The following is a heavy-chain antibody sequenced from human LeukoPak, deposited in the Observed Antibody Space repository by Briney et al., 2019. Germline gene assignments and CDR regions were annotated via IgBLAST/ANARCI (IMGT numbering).Heavy chain of an antibody. D-gene: IGHD2-15*01. V-gene: IGHV5-51*01. CDR2: IYPGDSDT. Sequence: GESLKISCKGSGYSFTSYWIGWVRQMPGKGLECMGIIYPGDSDTRYSPSFQGQVTISADKSISTAYLQWSSLKASDTAMYHCARTLFYCSGGSCYTYDYWGQGTLVTVSS. CDR1: GYSFTSYW. J-gene: IGHJ4*02. CDR3: ARTLFYCSGGSCYTYDY.